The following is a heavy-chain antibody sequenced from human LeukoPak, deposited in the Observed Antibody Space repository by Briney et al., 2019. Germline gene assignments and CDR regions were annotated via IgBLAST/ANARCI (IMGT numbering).Heavy chain of an antibody. J-gene: IGHJ6*02. D-gene: IGHD5-18*01. CDR3: ARGTAMVRVWYYYGMDV. CDR2: ISYDGSNK. CDR1: GFTFSSYA. Sequence: GGSLRLSCAASGFTFSSYAMHWVRQAPGKGLEWVAVISYDGSNKYYADSVKGRFTISRDNSKNTLYLQMNSLRAEDTAVYYCARGTAMVRVWYYYGMDVWGQGTTVTVSS. V-gene: IGHV3-30-3*01.